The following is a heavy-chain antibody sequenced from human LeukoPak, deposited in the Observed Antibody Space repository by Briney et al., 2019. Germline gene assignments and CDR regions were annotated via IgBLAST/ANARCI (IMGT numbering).Heavy chain of an antibody. Sequence: SETLSLTCTVSGGSISSYYWSWIRQPPGKGLEWIGYIYYSGSTNYNPSLKKRVTISVETSKNQFSLKLSSVTAADTAVYYCARLFTSPGWFDPWGQGTLVTVSS. V-gene: IGHV4-59*08. CDR1: GGSISSYY. J-gene: IGHJ5*02. CDR2: IYYSGST. CDR3: ARLFTSPGWFDP. D-gene: IGHD2-21*01.